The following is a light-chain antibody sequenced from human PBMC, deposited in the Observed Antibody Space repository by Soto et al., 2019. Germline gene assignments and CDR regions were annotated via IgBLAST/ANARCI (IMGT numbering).Light chain of an antibody. CDR1: QSVGSGQ. CDR2: AAS. V-gene: IGKV3-20*01. CDR3: QQYGSPVT. Sequence: IVLTQSPGTLSLSPGERATLSCRASQSVGSGQLAWYQQKPGQAPRLLIYAASTRATGIPDRFSGIGSGTYFTLTISRLEPEDFAIYYCQQYGSPVTFGQGTRLDFK. J-gene: IGKJ2*01.